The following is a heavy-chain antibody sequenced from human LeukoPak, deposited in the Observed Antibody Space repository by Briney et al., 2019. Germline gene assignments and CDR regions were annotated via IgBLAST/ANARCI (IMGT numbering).Heavy chain of an antibody. V-gene: IGHV3-53*01. Sequence: GGSLRLSCAASGFTVSSNYMSWVRQAPGKGLEWVSVIYSGGSTYYADSVKGRFTISRDNSKNTLYLQMNSLRAEDTAVYYCVRGMGGVVPAAIQAPYYYYYYYMDVWGKGTTVTVSS. D-gene: IGHD2-2*02. CDR2: IYSGGST. J-gene: IGHJ6*03. CDR1: GFTVSSNY. CDR3: VRGMGGVVPAAIQAPYYYYYYYMDV.